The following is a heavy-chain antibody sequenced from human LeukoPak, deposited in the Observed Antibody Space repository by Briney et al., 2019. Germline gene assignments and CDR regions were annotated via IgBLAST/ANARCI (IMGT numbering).Heavy chain of an antibody. CDR1: GFTFGSYS. V-gene: IGHV3-21*01. Sequence: PGGSLRLSCAASGFTFGSYSMNWVRQAPGKGLEWVSSISSSSSYIYYADSVKGRFTISRDNAKNSLYLQMNSLRAEDTAVYYCAASLEYSSSSGNNWFDPWGQGTLVTVSS. J-gene: IGHJ5*02. D-gene: IGHD6-6*01. CDR3: AASLEYSSSSGNNWFDP. CDR2: ISSSSSYI.